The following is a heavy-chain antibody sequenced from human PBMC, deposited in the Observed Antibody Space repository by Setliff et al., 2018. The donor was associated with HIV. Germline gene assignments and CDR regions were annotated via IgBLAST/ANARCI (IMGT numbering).Heavy chain of an antibody. J-gene: IGHJ6*03. Sequence: PSETLSLTCTVSGGSISSGGYYWGWIRQHPGKGLEWIGYIYYSGSTYSNPSRKSRVTIAVDTSKNQFSLKLSSGTAADTAVYYCARGYPVSYYYYMDVWGKGTTVTVSS. V-gene: IGHV4-31*03. D-gene: IGHD3-16*02. CDR1: GGSISSGGYY. CDR3: ARGYPVSYYYYMDV. CDR2: IYYSGST.